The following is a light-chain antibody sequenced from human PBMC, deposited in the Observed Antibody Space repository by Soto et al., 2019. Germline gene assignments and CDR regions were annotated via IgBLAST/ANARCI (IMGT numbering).Light chain of an antibody. J-gene: IGLJ1*01. CDR1: YSDSVTYDY. CDR3: SSFKGANSFV. Sequence: QSVLTQPPSASGSPGQSVTIPCTGTYSDSVTYDYVSWYQQRPGEAPNVSIYEVSNRPSGLPVRSFASYSDNTASLTVSGLQADDEPNYYCSSFKGANSFVFGTGTRSPS. V-gene: IGLV2-8*01. CDR2: EVS.